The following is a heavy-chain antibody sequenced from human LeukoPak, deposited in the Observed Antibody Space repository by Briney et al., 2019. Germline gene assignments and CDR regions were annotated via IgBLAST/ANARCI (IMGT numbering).Heavy chain of an antibody. V-gene: IGHV4-39*01. D-gene: IGHD2-15*01. CDR1: GGSISSSSYY. CDR3: ARGCSGGSCYLGWFDP. Sequence: SETLSLTCTVYGGSISSSSYYWGWIRQPPGKGLEWIGSIYYSGSTYYNPSLKSRVTISVDTSKNQFSLKLSSVTAADTAVYYCARGCSGGSCYLGWFDPWGQGTLVTVSS. J-gene: IGHJ5*02. CDR2: IYYSGST.